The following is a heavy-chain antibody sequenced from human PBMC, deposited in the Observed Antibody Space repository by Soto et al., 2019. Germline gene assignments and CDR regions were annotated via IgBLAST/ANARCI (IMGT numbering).Heavy chain of an antibody. Sequence: QLQLQESGPGLVKPSETLSLTCTVSGDSVTISDYYWGWIRQPPGKGLEWIGSIHSSGSTYYNPAHKSRVTISGDTYKKQFSLKLTSVTAADAAVYYCAAHDSGGYYAEYWGQGTLVTVSA. V-gene: IGHV4-39*01. CDR3: AAHDSGGYYAEY. CDR1: GDSVTISDYY. CDR2: IHSSGST. D-gene: IGHD3-22*01. J-gene: IGHJ4*02.